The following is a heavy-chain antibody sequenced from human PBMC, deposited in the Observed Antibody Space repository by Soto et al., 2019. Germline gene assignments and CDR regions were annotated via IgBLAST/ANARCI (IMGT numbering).Heavy chain of an antibody. V-gene: IGHV3-30-3*01. Sequence: QVQLVESGGGVVQPGRSLRLSCAASGFTFNSYAMHWVRQAPGKGLEWVALISYDGSNKYYADSVKGRFTISRANSKNTLYLQMNSLKPEDTAVYYCARDAYFDYWGQGTLVTVSS. CDR3: ARDAYFDY. J-gene: IGHJ4*02. CDR2: ISYDGSNK. CDR1: GFTFNSYA.